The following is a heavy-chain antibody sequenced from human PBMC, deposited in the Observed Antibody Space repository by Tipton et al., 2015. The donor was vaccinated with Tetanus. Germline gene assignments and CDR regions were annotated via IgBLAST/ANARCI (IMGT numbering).Heavy chain of an antibody. CDR2: IYWNDDK. J-gene: IGHJ3*02. V-gene: IGHV2-5*01. D-gene: IGHD3-16*01. Sequence: LVKPTQTLTLTCTFSGFSLSTSGVGVGWIRQPPGKALEWLALIYWNDDKRYSPSLKSRLTITKDTSKNQVVLTMTNMDPGDSATYSCPPRLNLGVNDAFDIWGQGTMVPVSS. CDR1: GFSLSTSGVG. CDR3: PPRLNLGVNDAFDI.